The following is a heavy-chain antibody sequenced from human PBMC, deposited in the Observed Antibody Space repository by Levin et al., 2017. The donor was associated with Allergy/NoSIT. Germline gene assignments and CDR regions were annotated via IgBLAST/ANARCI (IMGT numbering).Heavy chain of an antibody. D-gene: IGHD5-18*01. CDR2: IYSGGST. V-gene: IGHV3-66*01. J-gene: IGHJ3*02. CDR3: ARGDTADDGMGGAFDS. CDR1: GFTVSSNY. Sequence: GESLKISCAASGFTVSSNYMSWVRQAPGKGLEWVSVIYSGGSTYYADSVKGRFTISRDNSKNTLYLQMNSLRAEDTAVYYCARGDTADDGMGGAFDSWGQGTMVTVSS.